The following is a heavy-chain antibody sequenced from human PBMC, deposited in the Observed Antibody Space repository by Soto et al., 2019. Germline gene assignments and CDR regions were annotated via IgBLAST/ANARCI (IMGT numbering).Heavy chain of an antibody. D-gene: IGHD2-2*01. CDR1: GYTFTSYY. J-gene: IGHJ6*02. V-gene: IGHV1-46*01. Sequence: ASVKVSCKASGYTFTSYYMHWVRQAPGQGLEWMGIINPSGGSTGYAQKFQGRVTMTRDTSISTAYMELNSLRSEDTAVYYCARGRRYCTTTSCYPPALFPYGMDVWGQGTTVTVSS. CDR2: INPSGGST. CDR3: ARGRRYCTTTSCYPPALFPYGMDV.